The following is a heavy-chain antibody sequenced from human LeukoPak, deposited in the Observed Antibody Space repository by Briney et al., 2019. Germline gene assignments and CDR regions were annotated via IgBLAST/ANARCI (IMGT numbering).Heavy chain of an antibody. J-gene: IGHJ6*03. Sequence: PGGSLRLSCAASGFIFSHYGMNWVRQAPGKGLEWVSGITSRSTTYYADSVKGRFTMSRDNSKNTLYLQMNSLSAEDTALYYCAKDLTEFVDPGYGYMDVWGKGTTVTISS. V-gene: IGHV3-23*01. CDR1: GFIFSHYG. CDR3: AKDLTEFVDPGYGYMDV. CDR2: ITSRSTT. D-gene: IGHD3-10*01.